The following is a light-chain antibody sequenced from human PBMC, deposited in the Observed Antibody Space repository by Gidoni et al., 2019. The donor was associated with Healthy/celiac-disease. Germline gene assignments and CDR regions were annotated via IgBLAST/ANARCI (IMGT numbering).Light chain of an antibody. J-gene: IGKJ2*01. CDR2: AAY. Sequence: DIQMTQPPSSLSASVGDTVTITCRASHCISNYLSWFQQKPGKAPKSLIYAAYSLQSGVPSKFSGSGSGTYFTLTISSLQPEDFATYYCQQYNTFPYTFGQGTQLEIK. CDR3: QQYNTFPYT. CDR1: HCISNY. V-gene: IGKV1-16*02.